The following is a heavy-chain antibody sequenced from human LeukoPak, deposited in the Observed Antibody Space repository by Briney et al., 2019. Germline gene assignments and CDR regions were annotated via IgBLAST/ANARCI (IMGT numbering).Heavy chain of an antibody. CDR3: ARRGSGRVDY. D-gene: IGHD3-10*01. J-gene: IGHJ4*02. Sequence: SETLSLTCTVSGGSISSYYWSWIRQPPGKGLEWIGYIYYSGSTNYNPSLKSRVTISVDTSKNQFSLNLSSVTAADTAVYYCARRGSGRVDYWGQGTLVTVSS. V-gene: IGHV4-59*01. CDR1: GGSISSYY. CDR2: IYYSGST.